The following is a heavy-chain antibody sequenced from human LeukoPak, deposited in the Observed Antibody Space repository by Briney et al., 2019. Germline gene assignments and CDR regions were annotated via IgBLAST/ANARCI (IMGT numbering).Heavy chain of an antibody. D-gene: IGHD3-22*01. CDR1: GGSISSGGYY. V-gene: IGHV4-31*03. Sequence: SETLSLTCTVSGGSISSGGYYWSWIRQHPGKGLEWIRYIYYSGSTYYNPSLKSRVTISVDASKNQFSLKLSSVTAADTAVYYCAGDSSGYLRYFDLWGRGTLVTVSS. CDR2: IYYSGST. CDR3: AGDSSGYLRYFDL. J-gene: IGHJ2*01.